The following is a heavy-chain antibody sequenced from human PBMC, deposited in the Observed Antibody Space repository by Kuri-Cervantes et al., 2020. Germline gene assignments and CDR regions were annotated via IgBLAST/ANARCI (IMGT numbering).Heavy chain of an antibody. J-gene: IGHJ6*03. CDR1: GGTFSSYA. CDR2: IIPIFGTA. CDR3: ARRYYDSSGNPTPPYYYMDV. Sequence: SVKVSCKASGGTFSSYAISWVRQAPGQGLEWMGGIIPIFGTANYAQKFQGRVTITTDESTSTAYMELSSLRSEDTAVYYCARRYYDSSGNPTPPYYYMDVWGKGTTVTVSS. D-gene: IGHD3-22*01. V-gene: IGHV1-69*05.